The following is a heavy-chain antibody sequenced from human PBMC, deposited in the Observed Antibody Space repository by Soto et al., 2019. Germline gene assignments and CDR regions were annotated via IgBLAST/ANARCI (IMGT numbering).Heavy chain of an antibody. CDR3: AKSKGGIGTWPGA. Sequence: PGGSLRLSCEASGFTLKDYAMTWVRQAPGTGLEWVSGISGGSSATFYAESVKGRFTISRDNSKNTLYLQMNSLRTDDTAVYYCAKSKGGIGTWPGAWGQGTLVTVSS. D-gene: IGHD3-16*01. CDR1: GFTLKDYA. V-gene: IGHV3-23*01. J-gene: IGHJ5*02. CDR2: ISGGSSAT.